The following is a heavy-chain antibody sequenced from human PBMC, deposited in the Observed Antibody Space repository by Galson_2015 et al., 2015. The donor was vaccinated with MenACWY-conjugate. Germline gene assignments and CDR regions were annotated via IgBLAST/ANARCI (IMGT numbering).Heavy chain of an antibody. CDR1: GYTFTFHD. D-gene: IGHD2-8*01. V-gene: IGHV1-8*01. CDR3: AGLLKGYCTNRNCFGWFDS. J-gene: IGHJ5*01. CDR2: MNPNSGNT. Sequence: SVKVSCKASGYTFTFHDMSWVRQATGQGLECLGWMNPNSGNTGYAQKFQGRVTMTRNTSITTAYMELSSLTAADTAVYYCAGLLKGYCTNRNCFGWFDSWGQGTLATVSS.